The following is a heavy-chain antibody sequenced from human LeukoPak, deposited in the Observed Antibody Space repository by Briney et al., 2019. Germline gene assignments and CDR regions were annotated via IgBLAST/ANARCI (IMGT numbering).Heavy chain of an antibody. J-gene: IGHJ5*02. D-gene: IGHD3-10*01. CDR3: ATVRSGSWDWFDP. V-gene: IGHV3-74*01. CDR2: INGDGSTT. CDR1: GLTFSSYW. Sequence: GGSLRLSCAASGLTFSSYWMHWVRQAPGKGLVWVSRINGDGSTTTYVDSVKGRFTISRDNAKNTVYLQMNSLRAEDTAVYYCATVRSGSWDWFDPWGQGTLVTVSS.